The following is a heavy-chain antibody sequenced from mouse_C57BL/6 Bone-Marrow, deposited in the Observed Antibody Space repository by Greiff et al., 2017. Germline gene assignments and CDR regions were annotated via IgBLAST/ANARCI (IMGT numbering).Heavy chain of an antibody. V-gene: IGHV4-1*01. Sequence: EVKLLESGGGLVQPGGSLKLSCAASGIDFSRYWKSRVRRAPGKGLEWIGEINPDSSTINYAPSLQDKFIISRDNAKNTLYLQMGKVRSEDTALYYCARPPYYSNYEDAMDFWGPRTSVTVSS. J-gene: IGHJ4*01. D-gene: IGHD2-5*01. CDR2: INPDSSTI. CDR1: GIDFSRYW. CDR3: ARPPYYSNYEDAMDF.